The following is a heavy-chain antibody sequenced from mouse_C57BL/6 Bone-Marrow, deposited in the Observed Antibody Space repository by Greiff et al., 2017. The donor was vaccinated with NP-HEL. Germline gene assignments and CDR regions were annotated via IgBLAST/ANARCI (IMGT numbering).Heavy chain of an antibody. D-gene: IGHD1-1*01. J-gene: IGHJ2*01. CDR1: GFTFSSYG. V-gene: IGHV5-6*01. CDR3: ARQGSSYDY. Sequence: EVQLVESGGDLVKPGGSLKLSCAASGFTFSSYGMSWVRQTPDKRLEWVATISSGGSYTYYPDSVKGRFTISRDNAKNTLYLQMSSLKSDDTAMYYCARQGSSYDYWGQGTTLTVSS. CDR2: ISSGGSYT.